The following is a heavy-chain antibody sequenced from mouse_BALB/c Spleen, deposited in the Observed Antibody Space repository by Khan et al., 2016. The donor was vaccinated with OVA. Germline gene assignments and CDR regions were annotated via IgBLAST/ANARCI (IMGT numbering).Heavy chain of an antibody. CDR2: IWSDGST. V-gene: IGHV2-6*02. J-gene: IGHJ4*01. CDR3: ARDFDGYSSLYALDY. D-gene: IGHD2-3*01. CDR1: GFSLTSYG. Sequence: VKLEESGPGLVAPSQSLSITCTVSGFSLTSYGVHWVRQPPGKGLEWLGVIWSDGSTYYNSVLKSRLSISKDNSKSQVFLKMNSLQTDDTAIYNCARDFDGYSSLYALDYWGQGTSVTVSS.